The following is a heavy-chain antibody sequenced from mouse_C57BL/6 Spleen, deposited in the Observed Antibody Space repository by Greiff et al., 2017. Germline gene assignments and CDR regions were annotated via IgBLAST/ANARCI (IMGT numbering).Heavy chain of an antibody. D-gene: IGHD1-1*01. Sequence: EVQVVESGEGLVKPGGSLKLSCAASGFTFSSDAMSRVRQTLEKRLQWVAYFSSGGDYIYYADTVKGRFTISRDNARNTLYLQTSSLKSEDTAMYYCTGGVAVGYYFDYRGKSATLTVSS. CDR3: TGGVAVGYYFDY. J-gene: IGHJ2*01. V-gene: IGHV5-9-1*02. CDR2: FSSGGDYI. CDR1: GFTFSSDA.